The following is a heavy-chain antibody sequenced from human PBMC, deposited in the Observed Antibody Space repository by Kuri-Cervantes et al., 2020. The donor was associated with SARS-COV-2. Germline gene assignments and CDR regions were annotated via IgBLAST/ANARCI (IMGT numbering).Heavy chain of an antibody. Sequence: GGSLRLSCAASGFTFSSYGMHWVRQAPGKGLEWVAVIWYDGSNKYYADSVKGRFTISRDNSKNTLYLQMSSLRAEDMAVYCCVKVNNPQAAIYYFDYWGQGTLVTVSS. J-gene: IGHJ4*02. V-gene: IGHV3-30*02. CDR3: VKVNNPQAAIYYFDY. CDR1: GFTFSSYG. D-gene: IGHD2-2*01. CDR2: IWYDGSNK.